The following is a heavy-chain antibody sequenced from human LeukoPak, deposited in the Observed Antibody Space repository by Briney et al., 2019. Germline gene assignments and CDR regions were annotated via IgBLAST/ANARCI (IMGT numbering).Heavy chain of an antibody. CDR2: INHSGST. CDR3: ASCSSTSCLYYYYGMDV. Sequence: SETLSLTCAVYGGSFSGYYWSWIRQPPGKGLEWIGEINHSGSTNYNPSLKSRVTISVDTSKNQFSLKLSSVTAADTAVYYCASCSSTSCLYYYYGMDVWGQGTTVTVSS. D-gene: IGHD2-2*01. J-gene: IGHJ6*02. CDR1: GGSFSGYY. V-gene: IGHV4-34*01.